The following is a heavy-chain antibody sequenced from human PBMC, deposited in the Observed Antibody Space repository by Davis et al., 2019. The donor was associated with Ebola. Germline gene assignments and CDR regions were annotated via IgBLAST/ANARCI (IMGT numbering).Heavy chain of an antibody. CDR3: ARDPIYDFWSGYYFDY. CDR1: GFTFSSYS. D-gene: IGHD3-3*01. J-gene: IGHJ4*02. V-gene: IGHV3-21*01. CDR2: ISSSSSYI. Sequence: GESLKISCAASGFTFSSYSMNWVRQAPGKGLEWVSSISSSSSYIYYADSVKGRFTISSDNAKNSLYLQMNSLRAEDTAVYYCARDPIYDFWSGYYFDYWGQGTLVTVSS.